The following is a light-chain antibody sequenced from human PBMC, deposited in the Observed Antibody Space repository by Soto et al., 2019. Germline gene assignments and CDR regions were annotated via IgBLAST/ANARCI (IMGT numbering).Light chain of an antibody. J-gene: IGKJ4*01. CDR3: QQYYSAPLT. CDR2: WAS. Sequence: DIVMTQSPDSLAVSLGERGTINCKSSQSVLSSSNNKNYLTWYQQKPGQPPKLLIYWASTRESGVPDRFSGSGSGTDFTLTISSLQAEDVAVYYCQQYYSAPLTFGGGTKVELK. V-gene: IGKV4-1*01. CDR1: QSVLSSSNNKNY.